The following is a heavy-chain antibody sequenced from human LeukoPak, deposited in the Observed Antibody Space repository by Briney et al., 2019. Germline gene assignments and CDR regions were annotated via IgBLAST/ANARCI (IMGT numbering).Heavy chain of an antibody. V-gene: IGHV4-61*02. J-gene: IGHJ5*02. D-gene: IGHD2-2*01. Sequence: PSETLSLTCTVSGGSISSATYYWSWIRQPAGKGLEWIGRIYTSGSTNYNPSLKSRVTISVDTSKNQFSLKLSSVTAADTAVYYCARQRGYCSSISCYAWFDPWGQGTLVTVSS. CDR1: GGSISSATYY. CDR2: IYTSGST. CDR3: ARQRGYCSSISCYAWFDP.